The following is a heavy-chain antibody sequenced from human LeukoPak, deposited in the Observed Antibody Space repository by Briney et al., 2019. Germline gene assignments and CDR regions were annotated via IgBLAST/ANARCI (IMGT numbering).Heavy chain of an antibody. J-gene: IGHJ4*02. CDR1: GYSISSGYY. Sequence: SETLSLTCAVSGYSISSGYYWGWIRQPPGKGLEGIGSIYHSGSTYYNPSLKSRVTISVDTSKNQFSLKLSSVTAADTAVYYCAREQLLWFGELSPTDCWGQGTLVTVSS. CDR3: AREQLLWFGELSPTDC. V-gene: IGHV4-38-2*02. D-gene: IGHD3-10*01. CDR2: IYHSGST.